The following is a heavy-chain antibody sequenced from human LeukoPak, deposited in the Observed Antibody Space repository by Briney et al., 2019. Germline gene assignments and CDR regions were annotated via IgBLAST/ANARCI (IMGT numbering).Heavy chain of an antibody. Sequence: GGSLRLSCAASGFTFSSYSMNWVRQAPGKGLEWVSYISSSSTIYYADSVKGRFTISRDNSKNTLYLQMNSLRAEDTAVYYCAKWTNDYYYYGMDVWGQGTTVTVSS. V-gene: IGHV3-48*01. CDR3: AKWTNDYYYYGMDV. CDR2: ISSSSTI. J-gene: IGHJ6*02. CDR1: GFTFSSYS. D-gene: IGHD1-1*01.